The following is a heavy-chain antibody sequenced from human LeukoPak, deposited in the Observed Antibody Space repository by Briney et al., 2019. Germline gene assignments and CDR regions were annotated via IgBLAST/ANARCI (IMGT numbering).Heavy chain of an antibody. D-gene: IGHD2-15*01. CDR1: GGSFSGYY. CDR3: ARHRPYWAFDI. J-gene: IGHJ3*02. CDR2: INHSGTT. V-gene: IGHV4-34*01. Sequence: SETLSLTCAVYGGSFSGYYWSWIRQPPGKGLEWIGEINHSGTTNYNPSLKSRVTISVDTSKNQFSLKLSSVTAADTAVYYCARHRPYWAFDIRGQGTMVTVSS.